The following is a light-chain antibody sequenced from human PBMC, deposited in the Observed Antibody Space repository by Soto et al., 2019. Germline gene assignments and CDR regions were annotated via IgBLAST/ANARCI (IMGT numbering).Light chain of an antibody. CDR1: NNDVGTYSL. J-gene: IGLJ2*01. Sequence: QSALTQPASVSGSPGQSITFACTGSNNDVGTYSLVSWYQHHPGKAPKLLIYEVSKRPSGVSNRFSGSESGNTASLTISGLQAEDEANYFCCSYAGSSTLLFGGGTKLTVL. V-gene: IGLV2-23*02. CDR3: CSYAGSSTLL. CDR2: EVS.